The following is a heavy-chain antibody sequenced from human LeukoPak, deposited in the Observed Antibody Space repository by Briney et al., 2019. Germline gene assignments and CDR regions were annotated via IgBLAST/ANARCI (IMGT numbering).Heavy chain of an antibody. Sequence: PGGSLRLSCAASGFTFSNYWMSWVRQAPGKGLEWVANIKQDRSEKYYVDSVKGRFTISRDNAKNSLYLQMNSLRVEDTAVYYCARTGHSSGWSAYFDYWGQGTLVTVSS. CDR3: ARTGHSSGWSAYFDY. J-gene: IGHJ4*02. V-gene: IGHV3-7*01. D-gene: IGHD6-19*01. CDR1: GFTFSNYW. CDR2: IKQDRSEK.